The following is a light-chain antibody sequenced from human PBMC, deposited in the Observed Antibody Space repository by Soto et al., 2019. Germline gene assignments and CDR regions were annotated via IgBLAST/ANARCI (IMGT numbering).Light chain of an antibody. J-gene: IGKJ1*01. V-gene: IGKV1-6*01. CDR2: GAS. CDR1: QDIRSK. Sequence: ASQMTQSPSSLSASVGDRVTITCRTSQDIRSKLGWLQQKPGKAPELLIYGASILQSGVPSRFSGSGSGTDFTLTISGLQPEDLATYYCLQDYNYAWTFGQGTKVEI. CDR3: LQDYNYAWT.